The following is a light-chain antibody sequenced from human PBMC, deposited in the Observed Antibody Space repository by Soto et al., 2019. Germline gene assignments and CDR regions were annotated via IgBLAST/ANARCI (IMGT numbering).Light chain of an antibody. CDR3: ISYTSSSTWV. CDR1: SSDVGGYNY. CDR2: EVS. Sequence: QSALTQPASVCGSPGQSITISCTGTSSDVGGYNYVSWYQQHPGKAPKLMIYEVSNRPSGVSDRFSGSRSGNTASLTISGLQAEDESDYYCISYTSSSTWVFGGGTQLTVL. J-gene: IGLJ3*02. V-gene: IGLV2-14*01.